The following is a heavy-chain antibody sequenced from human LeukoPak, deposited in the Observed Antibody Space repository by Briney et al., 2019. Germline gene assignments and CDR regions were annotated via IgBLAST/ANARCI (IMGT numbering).Heavy chain of an antibody. Sequence: GGSLRLSCAASGSTFSSYAMSWVRQAPGKGLEWVSAISGSGGSTYYADSVKGRFTTSRDNSKNTLYLQMNSLRAEDTAVYYCAKEGTIFGVVIPFFDYWGQGTLVTVSS. J-gene: IGHJ4*02. D-gene: IGHD3-3*01. CDR1: GSTFSSYA. CDR3: AKEGTIFGVVIPFFDY. V-gene: IGHV3-23*01. CDR2: ISGSGGST.